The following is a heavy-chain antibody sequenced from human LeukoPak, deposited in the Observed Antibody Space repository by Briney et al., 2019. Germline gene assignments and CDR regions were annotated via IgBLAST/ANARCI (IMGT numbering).Heavy chain of an antibody. V-gene: IGHV4-59*01. CDR1: GGSISGYH. Sequence: SETLSLTCNVSGGSISGYHWSWIRQPPGKGLEWLGYIHYSGSSNYNPSLKSRVTMSADTSKNQFSLKLSSVTAADTAVYYCARVPRSYYYYYYMDVWGKGTTVTVSS. CDR3: ARVPRSYYYYYYMDV. CDR2: IHYSGSS. J-gene: IGHJ6*03.